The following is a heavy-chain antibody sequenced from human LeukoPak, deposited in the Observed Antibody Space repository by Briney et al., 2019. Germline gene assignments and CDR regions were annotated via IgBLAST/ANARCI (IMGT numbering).Heavy chain of an antibody. CDR1: GLSISGQW. Sequence: QSGGSLRLSCVASGLSISGQWMNWVRQAPGQGLEWVANIKHDGSEEYYVDSVKGRFTVSGDDGRNSVSLQMNSVRAEDTAVYYCGYTNNFYHWGQGTLVVVSS. CDR2: IKHDGSEE. V-gene: IGHV3-7*01. J-gene: IGHJ4*02. D-gene: IGHD3-16*02. CDR3: GYTNNFYH.